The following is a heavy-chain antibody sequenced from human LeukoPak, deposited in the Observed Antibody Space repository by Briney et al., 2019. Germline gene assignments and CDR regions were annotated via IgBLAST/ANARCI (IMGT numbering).Heavy chain of an antibody. Sequence: ESLKISCKGSGQSFTNYWIGWVRQMPGKGLEWMGIIYPGDSDTRYSPSLQGQVTFSADKTISTAYLQWSTLKASDTAMYYCARQGPSQAFDVWGPGTMVTVSS. CDR1: GQSFTNYW. J-gene: IGHJ3*01. CDR3: ARQGPSQAFDV. CDR2: IYPGDSDT. V-gene: IGHV5-51*01.